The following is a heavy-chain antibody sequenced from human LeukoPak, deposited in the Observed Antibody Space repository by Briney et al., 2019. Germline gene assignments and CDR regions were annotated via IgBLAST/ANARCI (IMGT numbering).Heavy chain of an antibody. Sequence: GGSLRLSCAASGFTFSSYAMGWVRQAPGKGLEWVSAISGSGGSTYYADSVKGRFTISRDNSKNTLYLQMNSLRAEDTAVYYCAKETTSSGWPDDAFDIWGQGTMVTVSS. CDR3: AKETTSSGWPDDAFDI. CDR1: GFTFSSYA. D-gene: IGHD6-19*01. CDR2: ISGSGGST. J-gene: IGHJ3*02. V-gene: IGHV3-23*01.